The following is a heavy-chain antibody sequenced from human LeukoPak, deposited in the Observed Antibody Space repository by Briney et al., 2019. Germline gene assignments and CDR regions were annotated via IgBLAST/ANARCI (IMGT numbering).Heavy chain of an antibody. CDR1: GYTFTGYY. CDR3: AKDKDYDFWSGYSDAFDI. V-gene: IGHV1-2*02. Sequence: ASVKVSCKASGYTFTGYYMHWVRQAPGQGLEWMGWINPNSGGTNYAQKFQGRVTMTRDTSISTAYMELSRLRSEDTAVYYCAKDKDYDFWSGYSDAFDIWGQGTMVTVSS. J-gene: IGHJ3*02. CDR2: INPNSGGT. D-gene: IGHD3-3*01.